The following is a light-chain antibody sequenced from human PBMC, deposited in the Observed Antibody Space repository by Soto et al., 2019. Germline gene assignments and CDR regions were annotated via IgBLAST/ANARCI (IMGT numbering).Light chain of an antibody. J-gene: IGKJ1*01. CDR3: QQYNDWSS. Sequence: ETVMTQSPATLSVSPGERATLSCRASQSVSRNLAWYQQKPGQAPRLLIYGASTTATGVPARFSGSGSGTEFTLTISSLQSEDFAGYICQQYNDWSSFGQGTKVELK. CDR2: GAS. V-gene: IGKV3-15*01. CDR1: QSVSRN.